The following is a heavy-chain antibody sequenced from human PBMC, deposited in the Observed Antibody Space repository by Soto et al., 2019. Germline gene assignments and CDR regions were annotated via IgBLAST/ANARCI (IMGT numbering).Heavy chain of an antibody. CDR1: GYFFTSHY. J-gene: IGHJ4*02. CDR2: INPNNGDT. CDR3: AREITYGGGSFSLGL. D-gene: IGHD3-10*01. Sequence: GASVKVSCKTSGYFFTSHYIHRVRLAPGRGLEWMGRINPNNGDTNSPQKFQGRVTMTSDTSISTAYMEMSGLRSDDTALYYCAREITYGGGSFSLGLWGQGTLVTVSS. V-gene: IGHV1-2*06.